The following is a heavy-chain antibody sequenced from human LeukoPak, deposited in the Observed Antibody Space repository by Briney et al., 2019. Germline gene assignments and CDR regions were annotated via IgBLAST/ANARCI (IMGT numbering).Heavy chain of an antibody. CDR1: GYTFTFYY. CDR3: ARAGTRYFDWLLRGPYYYYYMDV. CDR2: INPSGGST. D-gene: IGHD3-9*01. J-gene: IGHJ6*03. V-gene: IGHV1-46*01. Sequence: ASVKVSCKASGYTFTFYYMHGVRQAPGQGLEWMGIINPSGGSTSYAQKFQGRVTMTRDMSTSTVYMELSSLRSEDTAVYYCARAGTRYFDWLLRGPYYYYYMDVWGKGTTVTVSS.